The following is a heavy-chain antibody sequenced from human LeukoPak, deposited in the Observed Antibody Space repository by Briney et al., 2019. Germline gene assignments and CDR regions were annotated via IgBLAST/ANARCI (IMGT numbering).Heavy chain of an antibody. V-gene: IGHV1-69*13. J-gene: IGHJ4*02. Sequence: GASVKVSCKASGGTFSSYAISWVRQAPGQGLEWMGGIIPIFGTANYAQKFQGRVTITADESTSTAYMELSNLRSEDTAMYYCARDPYYYDSSGYDYWGQGTLVTVSS. D-gene: IGHD3-22*01. CDR3: ARDPYYYDSSGYDY. CDR2: IIPIFGTA. CDR1: GGTFSSYA.